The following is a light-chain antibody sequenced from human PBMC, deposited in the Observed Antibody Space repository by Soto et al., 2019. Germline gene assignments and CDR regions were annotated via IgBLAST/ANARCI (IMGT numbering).Light chain of an antibody. CDR3: SSYASSSSVI. J-gene: IGLJ2*01. CDR2: DVK. Sequence: QSVLTQPASVSGSPGQSIAISCTGTSSDVGAYNYVSWYQQHPGKAPKVIIFDVKYRPSGVSDRFSGSKSGNTASLTISGLQAEDEADYYCSSYASSSSVIFGGGTQLTVL. CDR1: SSDVGAYNY. V-gene: IGLV2-14*03.